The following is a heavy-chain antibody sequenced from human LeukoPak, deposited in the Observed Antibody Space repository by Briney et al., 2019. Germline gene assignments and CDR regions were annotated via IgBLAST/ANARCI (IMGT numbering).Heavy chain of an antibody. CDR3: ARHESYGDANWFDP. D-gene: IGHD4-17*01. J-gene: IGHJ5*02. CDR2: IYYSGST. V-gene: IGHV4-59*08. CDR1: GGSISSYY. Sequence: ASETLSLTCTVSGGSISSYYWGWIRQPPGKGLEWIGYIYYSGSTNYNPSLKSRVTISVDTSKNQFSLKLSSVTAADTAVYYCARHESYGDANWFDPWGQGTLVTVSS.